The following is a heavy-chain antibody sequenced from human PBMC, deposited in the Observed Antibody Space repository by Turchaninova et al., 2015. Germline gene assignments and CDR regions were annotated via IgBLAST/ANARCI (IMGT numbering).Heavy chain of an antibody. V-gene: IGHV3-48*04. J-gene: IGHJ4*02. CDR2: SGKTGTI. CDR3: TRDPHALDY. CDR1: GFTFNTYS. Sequence: EVQLVESGGGLVKPGGSLRLSCAASGFTFNTYSMNLVRQAPGKGLEWVAYSGKTGTIYYADSVKGRFIISRDNAKNSLFLQMNSLRAEDTAVYDCTRDPHALDYWGQGTLVTVSS. D-gene: IGHD2-2*01.